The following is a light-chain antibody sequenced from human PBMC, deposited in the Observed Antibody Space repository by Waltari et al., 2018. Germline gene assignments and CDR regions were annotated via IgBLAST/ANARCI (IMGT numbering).Light chain of an antibody. CDR2: EDS. CDR1: SSNIGNNY. V-gene: IGLV1-51*02. CDR3: GTWDSSLSGAV. J-gene: IGLJ7*01. Sequence: QSVLTQPPSVSAAPGQRVTISCSGGSSNIGNNYVSWYRQFPGTAPKLLIYEDSERPSGIPVRFSGSKSGTSATLDITGLQAGDEAEYYCGTWDSSLSGAVFGGGTHLTVL.